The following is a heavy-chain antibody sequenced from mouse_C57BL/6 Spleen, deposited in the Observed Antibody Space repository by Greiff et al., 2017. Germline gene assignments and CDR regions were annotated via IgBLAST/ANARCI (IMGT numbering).Heavy chain of an antibody. CDR3: AREGSSPLDY. J-gene: IGHJ2*01. D-gene: IGHD1-1*01. CDR1: GYTFTSYN. Sequence: VQLQQSGAELVRPGASVKMSCKASGYTFTSYNMHWVKQKPRQGLEWIGAIYPGNGDTSYNQKFKGKATLTVDKSSSTAYMQLSSLTSEDSAVYFCAREGSSPLDYWGQGTTLTVSS. V-gene: IGHV1-12*01. CDR2: IYPGNGDT.